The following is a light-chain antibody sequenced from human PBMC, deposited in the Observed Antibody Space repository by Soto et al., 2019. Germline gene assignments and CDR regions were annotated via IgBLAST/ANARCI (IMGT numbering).Light chain of an antibody. V-gene: IGLV1-44*01. CDR3: GAWDDSLNGWV. CDR2: SNN. J-gene: IGLJ3*02. Sequence: QAVVTQPPSASGTPGQRVTISCSGSSSNIGTNTVNWHQQLPGTAPKLLIYSNNQRPSGAPDRFSGSKSGTSASLAISGLQSEDEADYYCGAWDDSLNGWVFGGGTKLTVL. CDR1: SSNIGTNT.